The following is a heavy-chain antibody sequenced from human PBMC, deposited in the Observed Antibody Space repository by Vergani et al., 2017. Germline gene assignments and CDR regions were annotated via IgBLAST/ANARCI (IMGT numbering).Heavy chain of an antibody. CDR2: IWYDGSNK. D-gene: IGHD6-13*01. J-gene: IGHJ6*02. V-gene: IGHV3-33*01. Sequence: QVQLVESGGGVVQPGRSLRLSCAASGFTFSSYGMHWVRQAPGKGLEWVAVIWYDGSNKYYADSVKGRFTISRDNSKNTLYLQMNSLRAADTAVYYCARVAAAGTLWHYYGMDVWGQGTTVTVSS. CDR1: GFTFSSYG. CDR3: ARVAAAGTLWHYYGMDV.